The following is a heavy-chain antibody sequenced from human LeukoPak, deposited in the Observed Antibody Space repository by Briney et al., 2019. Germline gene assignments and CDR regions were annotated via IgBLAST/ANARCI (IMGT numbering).Heavy chain of an antibody. CDR1: GGTFSSYA. CDR2: IIPIFGTA. Sequence: SVKVSCKASGGTFSSYAISWVRQAPGQGLEWMGGIIPIFGTANYAQKFQGRVTITADESTSTAYMELSSLRSEDTAVYYCARVGYCSSTSCVAGAYWGQGTLVTVSS. V-gene: IGHV1-69*13. J-gene: IGHJ4*02. D-gene: IGHD2-2*03. CDR3: ARVGYCSSTSCVAGAY.